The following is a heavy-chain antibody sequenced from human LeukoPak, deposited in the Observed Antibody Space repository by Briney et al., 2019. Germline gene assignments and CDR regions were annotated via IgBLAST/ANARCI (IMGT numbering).Heavy chain of an antibody. J-gene: IGHJ3*02. Sequence: ASVQVSCKASGYTFTSYGISWVRQAPGQGLEWMGWISAYNGNTNYAQKLQGRVTMTTDTSTSTAYMELRSLRSDDTAVYYCARPWDGSGYDAFDIWGQGTMVTVSS. CDR2: ISAYNGNT. V-gene: IGHV1-18*01. D-gene: IGHD3-3*01. CDR1: GYTFTSYG. CDR3: ARPWDGSGYDAFDI.